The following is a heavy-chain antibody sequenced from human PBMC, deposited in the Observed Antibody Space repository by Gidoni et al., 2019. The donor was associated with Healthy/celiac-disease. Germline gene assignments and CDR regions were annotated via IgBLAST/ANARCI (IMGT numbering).Heavy chain of an antibody. CDR3: ARAPRYYYDSSGYYPHYYGMDV. CDR1: GFSPSTSGMC. V-gene: IGHV2-70*01. J-gene: IGHJ6*02. Sequence: QVTLRESGPALVKPTQTLTLTCTFSGFSPSTSGMCVSWIRQPPGKALEWLALIDWDDDKYYSTSLKTRLTISKDTSKNQVVLTMTNMDPVDTATYYCARAPRYYYDSSGYYPHYYGMDVWGQGTTVTVSS. D-gene: IGHD3-22*01. CDR2: IDWDDDK.